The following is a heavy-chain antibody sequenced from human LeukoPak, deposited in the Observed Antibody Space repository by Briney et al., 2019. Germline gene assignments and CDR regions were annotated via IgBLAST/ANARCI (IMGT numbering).Heavy chain of an antibody. Sequence: PGGSLRLSCAASGFTFTYYTMSWVRQAPGKGLEWVSSISGSSSDIYYADSVKGRFTISRDNAKNSLYLQMNSLRAEDTAVYFCARGDSGSYYFDYWGQGALVTVSS. V-gene: IGHV3-21*01. J-gene: IGHJ4*02. CDR3: ARGDSGSYYFDY. CDR2: ISGSSSDI. CDR1: GFTFTYYT. D-gene: IGHD1-26*01.